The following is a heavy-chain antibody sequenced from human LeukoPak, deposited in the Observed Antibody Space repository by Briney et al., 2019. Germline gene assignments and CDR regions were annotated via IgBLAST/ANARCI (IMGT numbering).Heavy chain of an antibody. CDR3: ARSVGDDLGYSSSWSWYYGMDV. J-gene: IGHJ6*02. CDR2: INPNSGGT. CDR1: GYTFTGYY. V-gene: IGHV1-2*02. Sequence: ASVKVSCKASGYTFTGYYMHWVRQAPGQGLEWMGWINPNSGGTNYAQKFQGRVTMTRDTSISTAYMELNRLRSDDTAVYCCARSVGDDLGYSSSWSWYYGMDVWGQGTTVTVSS. D-gene: IGHD6-13*01.